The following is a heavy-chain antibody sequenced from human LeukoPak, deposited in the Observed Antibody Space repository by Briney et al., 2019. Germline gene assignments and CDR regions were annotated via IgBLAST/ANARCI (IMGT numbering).Heavy chain of an antibody. Sequence: ASVTVSFKASGYTFISYGISWVRQAPGQGLEWMGWITAYNGYTNYAQKFQGRVTMTTDASTSKAYMELRSLRSDDTAVYYCARNGSSYLDAFDIWGQGTLVTVSS. J-gene: IGHJ3*02. CDR2: ITAYNGYT. D-gene: IGHD3-22*01. V-gene: IGHV1-18*01. CDR1: GYTFISYG. CDR3: ARNGSSYLDAFDI.